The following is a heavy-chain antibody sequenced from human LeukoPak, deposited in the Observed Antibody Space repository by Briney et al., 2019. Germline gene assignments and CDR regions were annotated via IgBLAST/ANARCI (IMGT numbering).Heavy chain of an antibody. D-gene: IGHD2-21*01. V-gene: IGHV3-23*01. Sequence: GGSLRLSCAAAGFTFSSYALSWVRQAPGKGLEWVSALSGSGGSTYYADSVKGRFTISRDNSKNTLYLQMHSLRADDTAVYYCAKVKSFSPQYYSYYWGQGTLVTVSS. CDR3: AKVKSFSPQYYSYY. CDR2: LSGSGGST. J-gene: IGHJ4*02. CDR1: GFTFSSYA.